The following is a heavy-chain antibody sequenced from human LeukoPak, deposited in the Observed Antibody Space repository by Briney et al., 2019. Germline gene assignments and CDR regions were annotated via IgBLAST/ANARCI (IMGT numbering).Heavy chain of an antibody. CDR3: ARGPVLLWFGELFDY. D-gene: IGHD3-10*01. Sequence: GGSLRLSCAASGFTFRSYAMSWVRQAPGKGLEWVANIKQDGSEKYYVDSVKGRFTISRDNAKNSLYLQMNSLRAEDTAVYYCARGPVLLWFGELFDYWGQGTLVTVSS. CDR2: IKQDGSEK. CDR1: GFTFRSYA. J-gene: IGHJ4*02. V-gene: IGHV3-7*01.